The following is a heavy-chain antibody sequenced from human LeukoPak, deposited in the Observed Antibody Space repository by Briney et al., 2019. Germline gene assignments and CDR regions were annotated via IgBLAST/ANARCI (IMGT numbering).Heavy chain of an antibody. D-gene: IGHD2-15*01. CDR2: ISGSGGST. J-gene: IGHJ3*02. V-gene: IGHV3-23*01. CDR3: AREYCSGGSCYNDAFDI. Sequence: GGSLRLSCAASGFTFSSYGMSWVRQAPGKGLEWVSAISGSGGSTYYADSVKGRFTISRDNAKNSLYLQMDSLRAEDTAVYYWAREYCSGGSCYNDAFDIWGQGTMVTVSS. CDR1: GFTFSSYG.